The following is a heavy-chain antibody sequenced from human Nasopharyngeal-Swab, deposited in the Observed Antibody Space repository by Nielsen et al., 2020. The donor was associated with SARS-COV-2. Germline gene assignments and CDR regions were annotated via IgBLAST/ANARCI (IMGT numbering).Heavy chain of an antibody. CDR1: GGSFSGYY. CDR3: ARGVNMDV. CDR2: INHSRST. V-gene: IGHV4-34*01. J-gene: IGHJ6*03. Sequence: GSLRLSCAVYGGSFSGYYWSWIRQPPGEGLEWIGEINHSRSTNYNPSLKSRVTISVDTSKNQFSLKLSSVTAADTAVYYCARGVNMDVWGKGTTVTVSS.